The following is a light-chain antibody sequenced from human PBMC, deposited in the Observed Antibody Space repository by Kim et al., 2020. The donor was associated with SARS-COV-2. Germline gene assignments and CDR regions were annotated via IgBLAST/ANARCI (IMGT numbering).Light chain of an antibody. CDR2: KAS. Sequence: DIQITQSPSTLSASVGDRVTITCRASQRISHWLAWYQQKPGKAPKLLIYKASNLESGVPSRFSGSGSGTEFTLTISSLQPDDFATYYRQQYNSFPWTFGQGTKVDIK. CDR1: QRISHW. J-gene: IGKJ1*01. V-gene: IGKV1-5*03. CDR3: QQYNSFPWT.